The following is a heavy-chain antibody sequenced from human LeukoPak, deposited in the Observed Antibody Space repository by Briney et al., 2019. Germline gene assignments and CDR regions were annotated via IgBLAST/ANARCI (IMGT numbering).Heavy chain of an antibody. CDR2: VRGSGERT. V-gene: IGHV3-23*01. CDR1: GFTSTTYV. D-gene: IGHD5-12*01. CDR3: AKGRGSSDYVFDY. J-gene: IGHJ4*02. Sequence: PGGSLRLSCAASGFTSTTYVMSWVRQPPGKGLEWVSGVRGSGERTYYADSVKGRFTISRDNSKNTLYLQMNSLRAEDTAVYYCAKGRGSSDYVFDYWGQGILVTVSS.